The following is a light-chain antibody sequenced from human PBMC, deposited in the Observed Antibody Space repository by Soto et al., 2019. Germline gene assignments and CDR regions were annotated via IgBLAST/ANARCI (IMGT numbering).Light chain of an antibody. CDR2: RAS. Sequence: EIVLTQSPATLSLSPGERATLSSRASQSVGSYLAWYQQKPGQAPKVLIYRASIRATGIPDRFTGSGSATEFTLTISSLQSEDFALYYCQHTLKWPPTFGQGTKVDI. CDR3: QHTLKWPPT. J-gene: IGKJ1*01. CDR1: QSVGSY. V-gene: IGKV3-11*01.